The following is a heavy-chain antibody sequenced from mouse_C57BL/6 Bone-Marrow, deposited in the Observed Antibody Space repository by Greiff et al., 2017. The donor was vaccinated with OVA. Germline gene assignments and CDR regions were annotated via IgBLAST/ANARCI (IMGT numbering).Heavy chain of an antibody. D-gene: IGHD2-3*01. CDR2: IYPGDGDT. CDR1: GYAFSSSW. CDR3: AGLLLYCFDY. J-gene: IGHJ2*01. Sequence: VKLLESGPELVKPGASVKLSCKASGYAFSSSWMNWVKQRPGKGLEWIGRIYPGDGDTNYNGKFKGKATLTADKSSSTAYMQLSSLTSEDSAVYFCAGLLLYCFDYRGQGTTLTVSA. V-gene: IGHV1-82*01.